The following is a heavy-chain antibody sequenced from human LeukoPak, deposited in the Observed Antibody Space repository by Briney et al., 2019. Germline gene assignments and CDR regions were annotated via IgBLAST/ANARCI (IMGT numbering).Heavy chain of an antibody. CDR2: MSPNSGNT. V-gene: IGHV1-8*01. D-gene: IGHD3-22*01. J-gene: IGHJ4*02. CDR3: AKEGDYYDSSGYLYYFDY. Sequence: ASVKVSCKASGYTFTSYDINWVRQATGQGLEWMGWMSPNSGNTGYAQKFQGRVTMTRNTSISTAYMELSSLRSEDTAVYYCAKEGDYYDSSGYLYYFDYWGQGTLVTVSS. CDR1: GYTFTSYD.